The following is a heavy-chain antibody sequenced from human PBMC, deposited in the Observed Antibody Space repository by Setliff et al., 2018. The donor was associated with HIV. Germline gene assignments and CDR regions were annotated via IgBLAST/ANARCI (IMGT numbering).Heavy chain of an antibody. CDR3: AAASSWDPLLDY. CDR2: IFRAGNA. J-gene: IGHJ4*02. Sequence: PSETLSLTCTVSGGSINSGAYLWAWIRQPAGKGLEWIGRIFRAGNATYNPSLKSRVTISVDTSMDQFSLKLNSVTAADTAVYYCAAASSWDPLLDYWGQGTLVTVSS. D-gene: IGHD6-13*01. V-gene: IGHV4-61*02. CDR1: GGSINSGAYL.